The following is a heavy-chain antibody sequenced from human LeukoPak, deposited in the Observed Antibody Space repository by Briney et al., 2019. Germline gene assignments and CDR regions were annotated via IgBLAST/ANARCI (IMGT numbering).Heavy chain of an antibody. CDR2: IRGSGGNT. Sequence: GGSLRLSCAASGFTFSSYAMSWVRQAPGKGLEWVSAIRGSGGNTYYADSVKGRFTISRDNSKNTLYLQMNSLRAEDTAVYYCAKQWDSSSWYRPLDYWGHGTLVTVSS. J-gene: IGHJ4*01. V-gene: IGHV3-23*01. CDR1: GFTFSSYA. CDR3: AKQWDSSSWYRPLDY. D-gene: IGHD6-13*01.